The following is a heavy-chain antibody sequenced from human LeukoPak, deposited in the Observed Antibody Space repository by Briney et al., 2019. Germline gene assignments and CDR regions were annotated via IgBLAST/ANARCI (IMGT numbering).Heavy chain of an antibody. D-gene: IGHD3-10*01. CDR3: ARAHPYMVRGGWFDP. CDR2: INAGNGNK. CDR1: GYTFTSYA. J-gene: IGHJ5*02. Sequence: GASVKVSCKASGYTFTSYAMHWVRQAPGQRLEWMGWINAGNGNKKYSQKFQGRGTITRDTSASTAYMELSSLRSEDTAVYYCARAHPYMVRGGWFDPWGQGTLVTVSS. V-gene: IGHV1-3*01.